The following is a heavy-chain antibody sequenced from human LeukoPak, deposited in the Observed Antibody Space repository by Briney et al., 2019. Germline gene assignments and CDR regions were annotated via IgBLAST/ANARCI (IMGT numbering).Heavy chain of an antibody. D-gene: IGHD3-3*01. CDR3: ARGLPKVLRFLEWLSYFDY. J-gene: IGHJ4*02. V-gene: IGHV4-4*07. Sequence: SETLSLTCTVSGGSISSYYWSWIRQPAGKGLEWIGRIYTSGSTNYNPSLKSRVTISVDTSKNQFSLKLSSVTAADTAVYYCARGLPKVLRFLEWLSYFDYWGQGTLVTVSS. CDR1: GGSISSYY. CDR2: IYTSGST.